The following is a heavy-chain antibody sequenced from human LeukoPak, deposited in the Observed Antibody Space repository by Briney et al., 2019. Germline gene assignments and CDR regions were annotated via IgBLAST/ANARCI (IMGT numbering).Heavy chain of an antibody. Sequence: PGGSLRLSCAASGFTFSDYYMSWVRQAPGKGLEWVSAISGSGGGTYYADSVKGQFTISRDNSKNTLYLQMNSLRVEDTAVYYCAKDLGPRKNVDYWGQGTLVTVSS. CDR1: GFTFSDYY. CDR2: ISGSGGGT. CDR3: AKDLGPRKNVDY. V-gene: IGHV3-23*01. J-gene: IGHJ4*02.